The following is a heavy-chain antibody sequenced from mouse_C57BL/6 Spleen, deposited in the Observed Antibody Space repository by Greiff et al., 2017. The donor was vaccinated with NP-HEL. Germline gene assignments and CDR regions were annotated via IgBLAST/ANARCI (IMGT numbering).Heavy chain of an antibody. CDR3: ANSLYGSSYGFAY. Sequence: VQLQQSGPELVKPGASVKISCKASGYTFTDYYMNWVKQSHGKSLEWIGDINPNNGGTSYNQKFKGKATLTVDKSSSTAYMELRSLTSEDSAVYYCANSLYGSSYGFAYWGQGTLVTVSA. CDR2: INPNNGGT. CDR1: GYTFTDYY. D-gene: IGHD1-1*01. J-gene: IGHJ3*01. V-gene: IGHV1-26*01.